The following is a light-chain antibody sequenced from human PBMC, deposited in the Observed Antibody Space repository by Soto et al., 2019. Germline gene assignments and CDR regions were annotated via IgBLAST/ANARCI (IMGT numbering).Light chain of an antibody. CDR2: EVN. Sequence: QSALTQPASLSGSPGQSITISCTGTSSDIGAYDYVSWFQQHPGKAPKLMISEVNNRPSGVANRFSGSKSGNTAYLTISGLQVEYEDEYFCFSFTTPSTKVFGNGTKVTVL. J-gene: IGLJ1*01. CDR3: FSFTTPSTKV. V-gene: IGLV2-14*01. CDR1: SSDIGAYDY.